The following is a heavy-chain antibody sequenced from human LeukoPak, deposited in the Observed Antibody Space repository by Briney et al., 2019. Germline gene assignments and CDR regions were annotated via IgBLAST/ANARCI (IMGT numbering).Heavy chain of an antibody. CDR3: ARGTYYDFWSGDPDKYNWFDP. D-gene: IGHD3-3*01. Sequence: PGGSLRLSCAASGFTFSSYAMSWVRQAPGKGLEWVSAISGSGGSTYYADSVKGRFTISRDNSKNTLYLQMNSLRAEDTAVYYCARGTYYDFWSGDPDKYNWFDPWGQGTLVTVSS. CDR2: ISGSGGST. CDR1: GFTFSSYA. J-gene: IGHJ5*02. V-gene: IGHV3-23*01.